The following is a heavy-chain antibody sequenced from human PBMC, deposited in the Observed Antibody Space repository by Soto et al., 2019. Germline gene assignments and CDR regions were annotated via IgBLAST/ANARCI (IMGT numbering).Heavy chain of an antibody. CDR1: GGSISSYY. D-gene: IGHD3-10*01. Sequence: SETLYLTCTVSGGSISSYYWSWIRQPPGKGLEWIGYIYYSGSTNYNPSLKSRVTISVDTSKNQFSLKLSSVTAADTAVYYCAREGLWFGASYYNGMDVWGQGTTVTVSS. CDR2: IYYSGST. V-gene: IGHV4-59*01. J-gene: IGHJ6*02. CDR3: AREGLWFGASYYNGMDV.